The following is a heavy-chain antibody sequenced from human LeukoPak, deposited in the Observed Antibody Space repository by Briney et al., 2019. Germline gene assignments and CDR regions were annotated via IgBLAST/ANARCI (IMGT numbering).Heavy chain of an antibody. CDR3: ARVSESSGWFDY. J-gene: IGHJ4*02. V-gene: IGHV3-11*05. CDR1: GFTFSDYY. CDR2: ISSSSTYT. D-gene: IGHD6-19*01. Sequence: PGRSLRLSCAASGFTFSDYYMTWIRQAPGKGLEWVSYISSSSTYTNYADSVKGRFTISRDNAKNSLYLQMNSLRAEDTAVYYCARVSESSGWFDYWGQGTLVTVSS.